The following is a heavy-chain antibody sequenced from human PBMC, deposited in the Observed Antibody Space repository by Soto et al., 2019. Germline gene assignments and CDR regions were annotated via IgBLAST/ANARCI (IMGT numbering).Heavy chain of an antibody. CDR3: ARGYCSGGSCYANFDY. CDR2: ISSSSSTI. D-gene: IGHD2-15*01. CDR1: GFTFSSYS. V-gene: IGHV3-48*01. J-gene: IGHJ4*02. Sequence: EVQLVESGGGLVQPGGSLRLSCAASGFTFSSYSMNWVRQAPGKGLEWVSYISSSSSTIYYADSVKGRFTISRDNAKNSLYLQMNSLRAEDTAVYYCARGYCSGGSCYANFDYWVQGTLVTVSS.